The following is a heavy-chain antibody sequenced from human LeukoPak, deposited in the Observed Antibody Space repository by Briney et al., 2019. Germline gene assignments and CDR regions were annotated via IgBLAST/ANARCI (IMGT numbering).Heavy chain of an antibody. J-gene: IGHJ4*02. Sequence: GGSLRLSCAASGFTFSSYAMHWVRQAPGKGLEWVAVISYDGSNKYYADSVKGRFTISRDNSKNTLYLQMNSLRAEDTAVYYCARDLSRTTVNSLYFDYWGQGTLVTVSS. CDR3: ARDLSRTTVNSLYFDY. CDR2: ISYDGSNK. V-gene: IGHV3-30-3*01. D-gene: IGHD4-11*01. CDR1: GFTFSSYA.